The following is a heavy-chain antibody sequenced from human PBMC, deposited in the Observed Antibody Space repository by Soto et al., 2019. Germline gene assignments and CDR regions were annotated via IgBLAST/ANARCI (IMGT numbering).Heavy chain of an antibody. J-gene: IGHJ4*02. Sequence: QLVESGGGVVQPGTSLRLSCVASGLPFSTYQMYWVRQAPGKGLEGVAVMTFDGSTKYHADSVRGRFTISRDNSKNTLYLDMRSLRLEDTAVYYCASGRYFVNWGLGTLVTVSS. V-gene: IGHV3-30-3*01. CDR2: MTFDGSTK. CDR3: ASGRYFVN. D-gene: IGHD1-26*01. CDR1: GLPFSTYQ.